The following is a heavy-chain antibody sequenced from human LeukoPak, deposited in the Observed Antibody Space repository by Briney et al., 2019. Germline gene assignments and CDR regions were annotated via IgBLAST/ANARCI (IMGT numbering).Heavy chain of an antibody. J-gene: IGHJ4*02. CDR2: ISSSSSYI. V-gene: IGHV3-21*01. CDR3: ARDSRAYYYDSSGSNY. Sequence: GGSLRLSCAASGFTFSSYSMNWVRQAPGKGLEWVSSISSSSSYIYYADSVKGRFTISRDNAKNSLYPQMNSLRAEDTAVYYCARDSRAYYYDSSGSNYWGQGTLVTVSS. CDR1: GFTFSSYS. D-gene: IGHD3-22*01.